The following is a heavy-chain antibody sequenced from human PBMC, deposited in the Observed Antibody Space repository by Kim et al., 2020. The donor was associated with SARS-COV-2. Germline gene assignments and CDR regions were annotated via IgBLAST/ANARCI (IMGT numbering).Heavy chain of an antibody. CDR3: ARGKKHIVVVSAIPYYYYGRDV. CDR2: MNPNSGNT. V-gene: IGHV1-8*01. D-gene: IGHD2-21*01. Sequence: ASVKVSCKASGYTFTSYDIHWVRQATGQGLEWMGWMNPNSGNTGYAQKFQGRVTMTRNTSISTAYMELSSLRSEDTAVYYCARGKKHIVVVSAIPYYYYGRDVWGQGTPVTVSS. CDR1: GYTFTSYD. J-gene: IGHJ6*02.